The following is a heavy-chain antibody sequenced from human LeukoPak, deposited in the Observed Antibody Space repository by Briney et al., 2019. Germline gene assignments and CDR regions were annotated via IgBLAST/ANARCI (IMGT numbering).Heavy chain of an antibody. CDR1: GGSISSGSYY. CDR3: ARSAVGATPYYYYGMDV. J-gene: IGHJ6*02. V-gene: IGHV4-61*02. D-gene: IGHD1-26*01. CDR2: IYTSGST. Sequence: TSETLSLTCTVSGGSISSGSYYWSWIRQPAGKGLEWIGRIYTSGSTNYNPSLKSRVTISVDTSKNQFSLKLSSVTAADTAVYYCARSAVGATPYYYYGMDVWGQGTMVTVSS.